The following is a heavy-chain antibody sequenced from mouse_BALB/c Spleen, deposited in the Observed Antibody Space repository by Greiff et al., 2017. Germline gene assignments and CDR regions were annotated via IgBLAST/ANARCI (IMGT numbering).Heavy chain of an antibody. Sequence: EVKLVESGPGLVKPSQSLSLTCTVTGYSITSDYAWNWIRQFPGNKLEWMGYISYSGSTSYNPSLKSRISITRDTSKNQFFLQLNSVTTEDTATYYCARLLSYYFDYWGQGTTLTVSS. J-gene: IGHJ2*01. CDR2: ISYSGST. V-gene: IGHV3-2*02. CDR1: GYSITSDYA. CDR3: ARLLSYYFDY.